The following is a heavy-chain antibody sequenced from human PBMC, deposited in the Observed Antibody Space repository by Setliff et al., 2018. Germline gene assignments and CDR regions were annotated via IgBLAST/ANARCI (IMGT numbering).Heavy chain of an antibody. CDR1: GFSISSGYY. Sequence: SETLSLTCAVSGFSISSGYYWGWIRQPPGKGLEWIVNIHHSGKAYYNPSLKSRVTMSVDTSKNQFSLKLSSVTAADTAVYYCARAGYYGSGTYTLWGQGTLVTVSS. D-gene: IGHD3-10*01. CDR2: IHHSGKA. CDR3: ARAGYYGSGTYTL. J-gene: IGHJ4*02. V-gene: IGHV4-38-2*01.